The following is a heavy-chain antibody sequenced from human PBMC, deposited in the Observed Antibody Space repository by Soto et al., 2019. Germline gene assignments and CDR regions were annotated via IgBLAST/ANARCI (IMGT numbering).Heavy chain of an antibody. V-gene: IGHV1-3*01. CDR2: INAGNGNT. Sequence: QVQLVQSGAEVKKPGASVKVSCKASGYTFTSYAMHWVRQAPGQRLEWMGWINAGNGNTKYSQKFQGRVTITRDTAASTAYMELSSLRSEDTAVYYCARSVAAARYAFAIWGQGTMVTVSS. J-gene: IGHJ3*02. D-gene: IGHD6-13*01. CDR1: GYTFTSYA. CDR3: ARSVAAARYAFAI.